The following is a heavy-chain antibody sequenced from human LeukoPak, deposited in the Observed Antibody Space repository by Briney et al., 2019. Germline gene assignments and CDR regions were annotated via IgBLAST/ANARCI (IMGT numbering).Heavy chain of an antibody. Sequence: GGSLRLSCAASGFTFSDYYMSWIRQAPGKGLEWVSYISSSGSTIYYADSVKGRFTISRDNAKNSLYLQMNSLKTEDTAVYYCARDLGYYDWYFDLWGRGTLVTVSS. CDR1: GFTFSDYY. J-gene: IGHJ2*01. CDR2: ISSSGSTI. V-gene: IGHV3-11*01. CDR3: ARDLGYYDWYFDL. D-gene: IGHD3-22*01.